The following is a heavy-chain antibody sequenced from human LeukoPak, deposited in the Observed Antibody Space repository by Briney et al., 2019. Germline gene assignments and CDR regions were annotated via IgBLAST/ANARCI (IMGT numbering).Heavy chain of an antibody. Sequence: GGSLRLSCAASGFTFSSYWMHWVRQAPGKGPVWVARINNDGSGTAYADSVKGRFTISRDDAKNTLYLQMNSLRAEDTAVYYCVRGGESTWSWGQGTLVTVSS. V-gene: IGHV3-74*01. J-gene: IGHJ5*02. CDR1: GFTFSSYW. CDR3: VRGGESTWS. D-gene: IGHD2-15*01. CDR2: INNDGSGT.